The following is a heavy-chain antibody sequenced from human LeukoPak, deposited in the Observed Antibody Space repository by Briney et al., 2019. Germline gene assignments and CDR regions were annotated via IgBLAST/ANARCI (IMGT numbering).Heavy chain of an antibody. J-gene: IGHJ4*02. CDR1: GYTFTSYY. V-gene: IGHV1-46*01. CDR2: INPSGGST. Sequence: ASVTVSFKASGYTFTSYYMHWVRQAPGQGLEWMGIINPSGGSTSYAQKFQGRVTMTRDTSTSTVYMELSSLRSEDTAVYYCAREGADYYDSREFDYWGQGTLVTVS. CDR3: AREGADYYDSREFDY. D-gene: IGHD3-22*01.